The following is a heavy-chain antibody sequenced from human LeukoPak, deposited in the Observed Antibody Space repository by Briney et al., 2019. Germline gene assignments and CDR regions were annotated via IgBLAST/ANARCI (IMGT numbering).Heavy chain of an antibody. CDR3: ARGRYSGYGVLFDY. V-gene: IGHV1-8*02. J-gene: IGHJ4*02. CDR2: MNPNSGNT. CDR1: GGTFSSYA. Sequence: ASVKVSCKASGGTFSSYAISWVRQATGQGLEWMGWMNPNSGNTGYAQKFQGRVTMTRNTSISTAYMELSSLRSEDTAVYYCARGRYSGYGVLFDYWGQGTLVTVSS. D-gene: IGHD5-12*01.